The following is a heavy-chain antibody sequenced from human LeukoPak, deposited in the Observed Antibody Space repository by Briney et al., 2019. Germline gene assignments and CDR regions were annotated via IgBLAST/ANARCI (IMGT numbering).Heavy chain of an antibody. Sequence: GGSLRLSCAASGFTFSSYGMHWVRQAPGKGLEWVSSISGSSSYIYYADSVKGRFTVSRDNAKNSLYLQMNSLRAEDTAVYYCARDSEAYCSGGSCSMFDYWGQGTLVTVSS. V-gene: IGHV3-21*01. J-gene: IGHJ4*02. CDR3: ARDSEAYCSGGSCSMFDY. D-gene: IGHD2-15*01. CDR2: ISGSSSYI. CDR1: GFTFSSYG.